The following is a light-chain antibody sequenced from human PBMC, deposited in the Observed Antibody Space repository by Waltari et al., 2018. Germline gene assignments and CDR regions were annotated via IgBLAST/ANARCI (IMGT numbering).Light chain of an antibody. V-gene: IGLV2-23*02. Sequence: QSALTQPASVSGSPGQSITISCSGTNSDVGGYDYVLWYQHHPGKAPKLIIYDVTKGPSGVSNRFSGSKSGNTASLTISGLQAEDEADYYCSSYAGGNNLLFGGGTKVTVL. J-gene: IGLJ2*01. CDR2: DVT. CDR3: SSYAGGNNLL. CDR1: NSDVGGYDY.